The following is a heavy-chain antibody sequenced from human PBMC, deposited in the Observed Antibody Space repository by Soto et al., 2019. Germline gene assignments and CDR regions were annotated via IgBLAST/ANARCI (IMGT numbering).Heavy chain of an antibody. D-gene: IGHD6-19*01. Sequence: QVQQQPWGAGLLKPSETLSLTCTVYAGSFSHYYWNWIRQSPGKGLEWIGKIKHGGSSSYDPSLRSRVSISVDMSKTQFALTLRSVTAADTAVYYCARGGSSDWQVALDIWGQGTMVPVSS. CDR1: AGSFSHYY. CDR2: IKHGGSS. V-gene: IGHV4-34*01. J-gene: IGHJ3*02. CDR3: ARGGSSDWQVALDI.